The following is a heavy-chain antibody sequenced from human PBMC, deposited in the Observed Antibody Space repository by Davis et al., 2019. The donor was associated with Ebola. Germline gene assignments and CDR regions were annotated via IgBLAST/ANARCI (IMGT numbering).Heavy chain of an antibody. V-gene: IGHV1-18*01. CDR3: ARDSNTIFGVVIIPGMDV. Sequence: AASVKVSCKASGYTFTSYGISWVRQAPGQGLEWMGWISAYNGNTNYAQKLQGRVTMTTDTSTSTAYMELRSLRSDDTAVYCCARDSNTIFGVVIIPGMDVWGQGTTVTVSS. CDR1: GYTFTSYG. J-gene: IGHJ6*02. CDR2: ISAYNGNT. D-gene: IGHD3-3*01.